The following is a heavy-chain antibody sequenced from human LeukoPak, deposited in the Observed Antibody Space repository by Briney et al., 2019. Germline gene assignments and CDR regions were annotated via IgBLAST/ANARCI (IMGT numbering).Heavy chain of an antibody. CDR2: INPNSGGT. J-gene: IGHJ4*02. Sequence: ASVKVSCKASGYTFTGQYIHWVRQATGQGPEWMGWINPNSGGTNYAQKFQGRVTMTRDTSISTAYMEVSSLRSDDTAVYYCARSYSYDSSGYYGAKWGQGTLVTVSS. V-gene: IGHV1-2*02. CDR3: ARSYSYDSSGYYGAK. D-gene: IGHD3-22*01. CDR1: GYTFTGQY.